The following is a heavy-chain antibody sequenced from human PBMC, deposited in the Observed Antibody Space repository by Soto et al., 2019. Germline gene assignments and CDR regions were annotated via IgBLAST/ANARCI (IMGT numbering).Heavy chain of an antibody. D-gene: IGHD2-15*01. V-gene: IGHV1-46*01. CDR2: VNPSGGST. CDR3: AREENCSGGTCYSEYFHR. CDR1: GYLFSAYS. J-gene: IGHJ1*01. Sequence: ASVKVSCKASGYLFSAYSMHWVRLAPGQGLEWMGVVNPSGGSTKYAQNFQGRVTMTRDTSTTTIYLELSSLRSDDTAIYYCAREENCSGGTCYSEYFHRWGQGTLVTVSS.